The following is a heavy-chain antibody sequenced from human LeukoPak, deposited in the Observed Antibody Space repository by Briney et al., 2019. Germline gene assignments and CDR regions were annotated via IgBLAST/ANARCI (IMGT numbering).Heavy chain of an antibody. CDR2: IKSKTDGGTT. J-gene: IGHJ4*02. Sequence: GGSLRLSCAASGFTFSNAWMGWVRQAPGKGLEWVGRIKSKTDGGTTDYAAPVKGRFTISRDDSKNTLYLQMNSLKTEDTAVYYCTTPRYSSSWYYFDYWGQGTLVTVSS. CDR3: TTPRYSSSWYYFDY. CDR1: GFTFSNAW. D-gene: IGHD6-13*01. V-gene: IGHV3-15*01.